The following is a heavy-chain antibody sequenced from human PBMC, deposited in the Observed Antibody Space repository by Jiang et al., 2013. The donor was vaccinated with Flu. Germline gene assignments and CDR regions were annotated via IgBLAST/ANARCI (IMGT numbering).Heavy chain of an antibody. D-gene: IGHD3-10*01. Sequence: WVSRINSDGSSTSYADSVKGRFTISRDNAKNTLYLQMNSLRAEDTAVYYCARVLGSWGDAFDIWGQGTMVTVSS. V-gene: IGHV3-74*01. CDR2: INSDGSST. J-gene: IGHJ3*02. CDR3: ARVLGSWGDAFDI.